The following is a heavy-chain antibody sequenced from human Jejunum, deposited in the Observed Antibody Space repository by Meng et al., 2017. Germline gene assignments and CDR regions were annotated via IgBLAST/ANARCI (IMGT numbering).Heavy chain of an antibody. Sequence: QVQLVQPGADLKKPGASVKVSCMASAYTFTNYDINWVRQAPGQGLEWMGWINTKTGNPMYAQGFTGRFVFSLDTSVSTAHLHISTLTPEDTAVYYCATSGGGFDYWGQGTLVTVSS. D-gene: IGHD1-26*01. CDR2: INTKTGNP. J-gene: IGHJ4*02. CDR3: ATSGGGFDY. V-gene: IGHV7-4-1*02. CDR1: AYTFTNYD.